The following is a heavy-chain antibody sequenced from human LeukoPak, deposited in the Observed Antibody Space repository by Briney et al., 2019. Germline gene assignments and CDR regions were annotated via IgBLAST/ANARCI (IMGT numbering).Heavy chain of an antibody. J-gene: IGHJ6*02. CDR1: GGSISGGY. CDR3: ARGSSSYYGMDV. CDR2: IYYSGCT. D-gene: IGHD6-13*01. Sequence: SETLSLTCTVSGGSISGGYWSWIRQPPGKGLEWIGSIYYSGCTYYNPSLKSRVTISVDTSKNQFSLKLSSVTAADTAVYYCARGSSSYYGMDVWGQGTTVTVSS. V-gene: IGHV4-59*05.